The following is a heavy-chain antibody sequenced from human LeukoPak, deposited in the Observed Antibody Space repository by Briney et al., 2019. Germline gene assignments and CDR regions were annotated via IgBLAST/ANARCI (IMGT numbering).Heavy chain of an antibody. CDR1: GFTFDDYG. J-gene: IGHJ6*02. CDR3: ARSDYDILTGSRDYGMDV. CDR2: INWNGAST. D-gene: IGHD3-9*01. V-gene: IGHV3-20*04. Sequence: GGSLRLSCAASGFTFDDYGMSWVRQAPGKGLEWVSGINWNGASTGYADSVKGRFTISRDNAKNSLYLQMNSLRAEDTALYYCARSDYDILTGSRDYGMDVWGQGTTVTVSS.